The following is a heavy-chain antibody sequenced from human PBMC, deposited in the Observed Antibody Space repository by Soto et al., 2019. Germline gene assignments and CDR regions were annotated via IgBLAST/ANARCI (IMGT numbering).Heavy chain of an antibody. CDR3: ARHTGRKGYYFDY. D-gene: IGHD2-8*02. CDR1: GGSISSYY. CDR2: IYYSGST. Sequence: QVQLQESGPGLVKPSETLSLTCTVSGGSISSYYWSWIRQPPGKGLEWVGYIYYSGSTNYNPSLKGRVTMALDTSKNHFSLKLSSVPAADTAVYYCARHTGRKGYYFDYWGQGTLVTVSS. V-gene: IGHV4-59*08. J-gene: IGHJ4*02.